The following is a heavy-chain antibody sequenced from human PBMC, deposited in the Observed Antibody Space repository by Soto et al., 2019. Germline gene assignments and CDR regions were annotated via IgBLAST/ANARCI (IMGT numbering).Heavy chain of an antibody. J-gene: IGHJ5*02. CDR1: GYTSTNYG. D-gene: IGHD6-13*01. CDR2: INAGSGNT. Sequence: ASVKVSCKASGYTSTNYGMHWVRQAPGQRLEWMGWINAGSGNTKYSQKFQGRITITRDTSASTVYMELSSLRSEDTAVYYCARGKIARDWFDPWGQGTLVTVSS. CDR3: ARGKIARDWFDP. V-gene: IGHV1-3*01.